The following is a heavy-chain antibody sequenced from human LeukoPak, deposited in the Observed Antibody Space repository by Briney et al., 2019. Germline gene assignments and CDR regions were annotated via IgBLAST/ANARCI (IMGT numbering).Heavy chain of an antibody. CDR2: IKQDGSEK. Sequence: PGGSLRLSCAASGFTFSNYWMSWVRQAPGKGLEWVANIKQDGSEKYYVDSVKGRFTISRDNAKNSLYLQMNSLRAEDTAVYYCAKDRSYIVVVPAASAFDIWGQGTMVTVSS. D-gene: IGHD2-2*01. CDR1: GFTFSNYW. CDR3: AKDRSYIVVVPAASAFDI. V-gene: IGHV3-7*01. J-gene: IGHJ3*02.